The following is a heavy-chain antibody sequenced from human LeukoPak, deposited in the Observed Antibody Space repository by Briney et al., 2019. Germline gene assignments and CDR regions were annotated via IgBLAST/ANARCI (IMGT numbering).Heavy chain of an antibody. Sequence: ASVKVSCKASGYIFTKYVVHWVRQAPGQRPEWMGWIKAGNGDTKYPQNFQDRLTITRDTSASTVYMELSSLTPEDTALYYCARDDCGDTCYPGGYWGQGTLVTVSS. V-gene: IGHV1-3*01. CDR2: IKAGNGDT. CDR1: GYIFTKYV. CDR3: ARDDCGDTCYPGGY. D-gene: IGHD2-21*01. J-gene: IGHJ4*02.